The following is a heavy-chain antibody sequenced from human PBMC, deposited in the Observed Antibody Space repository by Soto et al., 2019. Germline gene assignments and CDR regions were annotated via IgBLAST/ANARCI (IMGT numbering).Heavy chain of an antibody. V-gene: IGHV1-18*01. D-gene: IGHD1-26*01. CDR1: GYTFTSYG. CDR2: INTYNGNI. CDR3: ARERGGYKHFDY. Sequence: QVQLVQSGAEVKKPGASVRVSCEVSGYTFTSYGISWVRQAPGQGLEWMGWINTYNGNINYAQRLQGRVTMTTDTSTGTAYIELRSLRSDDTALYYCARERGGYKHFDYWGQGTLVNVSS. J-gene: IGHJ4*02.